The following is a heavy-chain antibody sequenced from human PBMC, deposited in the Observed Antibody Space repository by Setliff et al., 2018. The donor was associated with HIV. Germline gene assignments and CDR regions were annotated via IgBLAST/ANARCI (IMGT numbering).Heavy chain of an antibody. V-gene: IGHV4-59*01. CDR1: GGSINNYY. CDR3: ARVPKSGSSRWFDP. CDR2: IYYTGST. D-gene: IGHD3-22*01. Sequence: SETLSLTCTVSGGSINNYYWSWIRQPPGKGLEYIGYIYYTGSTNYDPSLKSRVTISVDTSKNQFSLKLSSVTAADTAVYYCARVPKSGSSRWFDPWGQGTLVTVSS. J-gene: IGHJ5*02.